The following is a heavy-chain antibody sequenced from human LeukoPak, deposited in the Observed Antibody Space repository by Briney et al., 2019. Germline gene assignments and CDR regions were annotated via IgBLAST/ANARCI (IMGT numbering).Heavy chain of an antibody. Sequence: GGSLRLSCAASGFTFSDYTMNWVRQDPGKGLEWVSSISSGGTYKYYADSMKGRFTISRDNAQNSLYLQMNSLRAEDSSVYYCARPTTVTTISADAFDIWGQGTMVTVSS. CDR2: ISSGGTYK. D-gene: IGHD4-17*01. V-gene: IGHV3-21*01. CDR1: GFTFSDYT. CDR3: ARPTTVTTISADAFDI. J-gene: IGHJ3*02.